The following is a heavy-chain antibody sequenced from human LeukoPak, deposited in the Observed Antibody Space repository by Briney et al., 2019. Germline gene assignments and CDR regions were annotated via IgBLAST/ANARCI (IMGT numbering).Heavy chain of an antibody. D-gene: IGHD2-2*01. CDR1: GFTFSSYE. Sequence: PGGSLRLSCAASGFTFSSYEMSWVRQAPGKGLEWVSYISSSGSTIYYADSVKGRFTISGDNAKNSLYLQMNSLRAEDTAVYYCWGYCSSTSCCYSDYYYGMDVWGKGTTVTVSS. J-gene: IGHJ6*04. CDR3: WGYCSSTSCCYSDYYYGMDV. CDR2: ISSSGSTI. V-gene: IGHV3-48*03.